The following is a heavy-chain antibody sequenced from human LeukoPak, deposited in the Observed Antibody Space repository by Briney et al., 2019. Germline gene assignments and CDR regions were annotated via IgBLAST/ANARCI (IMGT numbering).Heavy chain of an antibody. J-gene: IGHJ4*02. Sequence: SETLSLTCTVSGGSISSSSYYWGWIRQPPGKGLEWIVSIYYSGSTYYNPSLKSRVTISADTAKNQFSLKLSSVTDADTAVYYCARFTSSSGSRFDYWGQGTLSPSPQ. CDR3: ARFTSSSGSRFDY. CDR1: GGSISSSSYY. D-gene: IGHD6-6*01. V-gene: IGHV4-39*07. CDR2: IYYSGST.